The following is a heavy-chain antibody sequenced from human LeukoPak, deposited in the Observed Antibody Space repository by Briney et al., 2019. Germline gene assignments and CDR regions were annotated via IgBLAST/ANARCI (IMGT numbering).Heavy chain of an antibody. D-gene: IGHD3-10*01. V-gene: IGHV4-34*01. CDR3: ARGRYYYGSGSYSDY. CDR1: GGSFSGYY. Sequence: SETLSLTCAVYGGSFSGYYWSWIRQPPGKGLEWIGEINHSGSTNYSPSLKSRVTISVDTSKNQFSLKLSSVTAADTAVYYCARGRYYYGSGSYSDYWGQGTLVTVSS. CDR2: INHSGST. J-gene: IGHJ4*02.